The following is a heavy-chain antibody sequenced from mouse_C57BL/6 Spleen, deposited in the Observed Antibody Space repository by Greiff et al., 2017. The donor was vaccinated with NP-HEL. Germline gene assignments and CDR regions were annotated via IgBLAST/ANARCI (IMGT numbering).Heavy chain of an antibody. CDR1: GYTFTSYW. V-gene: IGHV1-53*01. J-gene: IGHJ2*01. Sequence: QVQLKQPGTELVKPGATVKLSCKASGYTFTSYWMHWVKQRPGQGLEWIGNINPSNGGTNYNEKFKSKATLTVDKASSTAYMQLSRLTSEDSAVYYCARERAYYSNSPYLDYWGQGTTLTVSS. D-gene: IGHD2-5*01. CDR2: INPSNGGT. CDR3: ARERAYYSNSPYLDY.